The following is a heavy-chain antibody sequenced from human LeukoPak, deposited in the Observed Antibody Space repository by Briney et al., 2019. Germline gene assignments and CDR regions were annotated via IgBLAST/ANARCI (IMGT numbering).Heavy chain of an antibody. CDR2: INWNGGST. CDR1: GFIFNDYG. CDR3: ARAPQLAYFDY. J-gene: IGHJ4*02. V-gene: IGHV3-20*04. Sequence: GGSLRLSCAASGFIFNDYGMSWVRQAPGKGLEWVSGINWNGGSTGYAGSVKGRFTISRDNAKNSLYLQMNSLRAEDTALYYCARAPQLAYFDYWGQGTLVTVSS.